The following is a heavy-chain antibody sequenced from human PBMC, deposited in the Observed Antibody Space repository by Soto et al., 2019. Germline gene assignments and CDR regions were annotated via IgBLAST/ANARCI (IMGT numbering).Heavy chain of an antibody. V-gene: IGHV4-59*03. J-gene: IGHJ5*02. CDR1: GDSSSTYY. D-gene: IGHD2-8*02. CDR2: INYSGRS. Sequence: QVQLQESGPGLVKSSETLSLTCSVSGDSSSTYYWGWIRQPPGKGLEWIGYINYSGRSNHNPSIDSLLSSVVDPSKNRVSLKLTSVTAAVTAVYYCAGTYCADSVSCNWFDPWGQGTLVVVSS. CDR3: AGTYCADSVSCNWFDP.